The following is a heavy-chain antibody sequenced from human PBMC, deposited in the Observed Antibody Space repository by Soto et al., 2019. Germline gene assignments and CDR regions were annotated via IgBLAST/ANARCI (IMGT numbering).Heavy chain of an antibody. CDR1: AGSVSSSRYF. J-gene: IGHJ5*02. Sequence: NPSETLSLTCTVSAGSVSSSRYFWSWIRQPPGKGLEWIGYIFYSGSTLYNPSLRSRLTISVDTSKNQFSLKLSSVTAADTAVYYCARVGRVLEWSPGWIDPWGQGTLVTVSS. CDR2: IFYSGST. V-gene: IGHV4-61*01. CDR3: ARVGRVLEWSPGWIDP. D-gene: IGHD3-3*01.